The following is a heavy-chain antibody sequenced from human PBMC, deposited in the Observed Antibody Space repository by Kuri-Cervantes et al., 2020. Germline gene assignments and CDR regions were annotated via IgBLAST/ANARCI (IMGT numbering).Heavy chain of an antibody. Sequence: GESLKISCAASEFRFSSYWMSWVRQAPGKGLEWVANIKQDGSEKYYVDSVKGRFTISRDNAKNSLYLQMNSLRAEDTAVYYCARAWRSRIAFDIWGQGTMVTVSS. J-gene: IGHJ3*02. D-gene: IGHD5-24*01. CDR3: ARAWRSRIAFDI. CDR2: IKQDGSEK. CDR1: EFRFSSYW. V-gene: IGHV3-7*04.